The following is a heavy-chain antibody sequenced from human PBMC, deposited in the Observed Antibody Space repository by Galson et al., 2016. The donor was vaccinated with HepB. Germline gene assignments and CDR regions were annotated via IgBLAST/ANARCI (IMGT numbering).Heavy chain of an antibody. CDR1: GDSVTNDATI. D-gene: IGHD5-18*01. V-gene: IGHV6-1*01. CDR3: TRGYMHTGMNV. Sequence: CAISGDSVTNDATIWNWIRQSPSTRLEWLGRTYYRSQWVNEYAVSVKSRITINSDTSRNQFSLQLDSVTPDDTAAYFCTRGYMHTGMNVWGQGTTVTVSS. CDR2: TYYRSQWVN. J-gene: IGHJ6*02.